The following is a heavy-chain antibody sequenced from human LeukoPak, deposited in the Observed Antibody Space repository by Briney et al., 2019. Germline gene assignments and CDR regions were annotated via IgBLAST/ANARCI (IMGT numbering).Heavy chain of an antibody. V-gene: IGHV1-2*02. J-gene: IGHJ6*03. Sequence: ASVKVSCKASGYTFTGYYMHWVRQAPGQGLEWMGWINPNHGDTNYAQKFQDRVSMTRDTSISTAYMHLSRLRSDDTAVYYCARDLASSLWATVTYYYYMDVWGKGTTVTVSS. CDR1: GYTFTGYY. CDR3: ARDLASSLWATVTYYYYMDV. D-gene: IGHD4-17*01. CDR2: INPNHGDT.